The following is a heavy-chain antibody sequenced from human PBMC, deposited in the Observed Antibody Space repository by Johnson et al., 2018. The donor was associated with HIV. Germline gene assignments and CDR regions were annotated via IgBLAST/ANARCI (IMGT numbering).Heavy chain of an antibody. CDR3: ARGGFCTSSDCRANDAFDI. J-gene: IGHJ3*02. V-gene: IGHV3-13*01. CDR2: IGTAGDT. D-gene: IGHD2-2*01. Sequence: VQLVESGGGLVQPGGSLRLSCAASGFTLSNYDMHWVRQPTGRGLEWVSAIGTAGDTYYPDSVKGRFTISRENAKNSLYLQMNTLSAGDTAVYYCARGGFCTSSDCRANDAFDIWGQGTMVTVSS. CDR1: GFTLSNYD.